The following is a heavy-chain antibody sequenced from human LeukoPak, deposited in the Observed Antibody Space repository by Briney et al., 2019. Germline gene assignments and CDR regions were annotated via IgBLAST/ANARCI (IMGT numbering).Heavy chain of an antibody. CDR1: GYTFTNFG. D-gene: IGHD3-9*01. J-gene: IGHJ4*02. Sequence: ASVKVSCKTSGYTFTNFGISWVRQAPGQGPEWMGWISGHNGNTKYAKNLQDRVKMTIDTSTTTAYMELRSLRSDDTAVYYCARDWLRYFDWLGYWGQGTLVTVSS. CDR3: ARDWLRYFDWLGY. V-gene: IGHV1-18*01. CDR2: ISGHNGNT.